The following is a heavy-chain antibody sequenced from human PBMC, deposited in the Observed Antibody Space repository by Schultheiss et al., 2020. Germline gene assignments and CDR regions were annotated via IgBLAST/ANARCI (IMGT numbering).Heavy chain of an antibody. CDR3: AKDLGPEGYDPGRGYYYYGMDV. CDR2: ISWNSGSI. J-gene: IGHJ6*02. CDR1: GFTFDDYA. V-gene: IGHV3-9*01. Sequence: GGSLRLSCAASGFTFDDYAMHWVRQAPGKGLEWVSGISWNSGSIGYADSVKGRFTISRDNAKNSLYLQMNSLRAEDTALYYCAKDLGPEGYDPGRGYYYYGMDVWGQGTTVTVSS. D-gene: IGHD5-12*01.